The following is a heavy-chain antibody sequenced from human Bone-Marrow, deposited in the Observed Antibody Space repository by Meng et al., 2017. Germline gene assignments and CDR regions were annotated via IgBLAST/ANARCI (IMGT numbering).Heavy chain of an antibody. V-gene: IGHV5-51*01. CDR3: ARLKGELGLLSYFDY. J-gene: IGHJ4*02. CDR1: GYSFTSYW. D-gene: IGHD5-18*01. CDR2: IYPGDSDT. Sequence: GASLKISCKCSGYSFTSYWICWVRQMPGKGLEWMGIIYPGDSDTRYSLSFHGQVTISADKSISTAYLQWSSLKASYTAMYYCARLKGELGLLSYFDYWGQGTMVTVSS.